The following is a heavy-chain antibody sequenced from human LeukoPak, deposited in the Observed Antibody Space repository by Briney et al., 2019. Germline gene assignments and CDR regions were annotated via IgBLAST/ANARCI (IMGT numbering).Heavy chain of an antibody. J-gene: IGHJ4*02. CDR2: INTNTGNP. V-gene: IGHV7-4-1*02. Sequence: ASVKVSCKASGYTFTSYAMNWVRQAPGQGLKWMGWINTNTGNPTYAQGFTGRFVFSLDTSVSTAYLQISSLKAEDTAVYYCASSPFVRGYYDSSGYSAVFDYWGQGTLVTVSS. D-gene: IGHD3-22*01. CDR3: ASSPFVRGYYDSSGYSAVFDY. CDR1: GYTFTSYA.